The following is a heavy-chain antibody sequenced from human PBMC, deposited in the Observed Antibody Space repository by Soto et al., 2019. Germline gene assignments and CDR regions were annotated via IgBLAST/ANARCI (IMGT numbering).Heavy chain of an antibody. D-gene: IGHD6-13*01. V-gene: IGHV3-23*01. CDR3: TKAAGSSSWYQFDY. J-gene: IGHJ4*02. Sequence: LRLSCAASVIPCSSYAISWVRQAPGKGLEWVSAISGSGGSTYYADSVKGRFTISRDNSKNTLYLQMNSLRVEDTAVYYCTKAAGSSSWYQFDYWGQGALVTVSS. CDR1: VIPCSSYA. CDR2: ISGSGGST.